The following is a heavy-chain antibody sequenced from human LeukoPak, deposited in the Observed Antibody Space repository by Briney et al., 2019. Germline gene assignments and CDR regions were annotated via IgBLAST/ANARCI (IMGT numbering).Heavy chain of an antibody. CDR3: AGATLSSTDALDY. CDR1: GGSINVFY. Sequence: PSETLSLTCTVSGGSINVFYWSWIRQPPGKGLEWIGYIYYSGSTTYNPSLKSRVTMSVDTSKNQFSLKLNSVTAADTAVYYCAGATLSSTDALDYWGQGTLVTVSS. V-gene: IGHV4-59*08. J-gene: IGHJ4*02. CDR2: IYYSGST. D-gene: IGHD6-19*01.